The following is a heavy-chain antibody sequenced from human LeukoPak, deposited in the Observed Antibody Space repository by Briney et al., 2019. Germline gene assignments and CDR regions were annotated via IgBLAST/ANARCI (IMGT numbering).Heavy chain of an antibody. CDR1: GFTFSSYS. D-gene: IGHD6-6*01. J-gene: IGHJ6*02. CDR3: ARDTRQYGSSFAYYYYGMDV. V-gene: IGHV3-21*01. Sequence: PGGSLRLSCAASGFTFSSYSMNWVRQAPGKGLEWVSSISSSSSYIYYADSVKGRFTISRDNAKNSLYLQMNSLRAEDTAVYYCARDTRQYGSSFAYYYYGMDVWGQGTTVTVSS. CDR2: ISSSSSYI.